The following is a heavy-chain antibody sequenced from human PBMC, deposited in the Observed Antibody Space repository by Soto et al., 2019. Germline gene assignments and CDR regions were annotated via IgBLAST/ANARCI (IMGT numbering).Heavy chain of an antibody. CDR1: GFTFSSYA. V-gene: IGHV3-23*01. J-gene: IGHJ3*02. Sequence: GGSLRLSCAASGFTFSSYAMSWVRQAPGKGLEWVSAISGSGGSTYYADSVKGRFTISRDNSKNTLYLQMNSLRAEDTAVYYCAKDVGFWSGYYMPNAFDIWGQGTMVTVSS. CDR2: ISGSGGST. D-gene: IGHD3-3*01. CDR3: AKDVGFWSGYYMPNAFDI.